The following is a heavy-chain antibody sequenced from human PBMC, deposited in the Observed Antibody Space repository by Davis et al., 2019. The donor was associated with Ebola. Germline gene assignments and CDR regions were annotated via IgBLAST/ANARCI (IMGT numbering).Heavy chain of an antibody. D-gene: IGHD3-3*01. Sequence: PGGSLRLSCAASGFTFSSYSMNWVRQAPGKGLEWVSVIYSGGSTYYADSVKGRFTISRDNSKNTLYLQMNSLRAEDTAVYYCARSGLSFGVVKYHYGMDVWGKGTTVTVSS. V-gene: IGHV3-66*01. CDR2: IYSGGST. CDR3: ARSGLSFGVVKYHYGMDV. CDR1: GFTFSSYS. J-gene: IGHJ6*04.